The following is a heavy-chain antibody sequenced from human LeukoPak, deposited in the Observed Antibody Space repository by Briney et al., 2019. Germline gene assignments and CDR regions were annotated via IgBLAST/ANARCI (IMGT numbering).Heavy chain of an antibody. Sequence: ASVKVSCMASGYTFTSYGISWVRQAPGQGLEWMGWISAYNGNTNYAQKLQGRVTMTTDTSTSIAYMELRSLRSDDTAVYYCASSGYCSGGSCYRFDYWGQGTLVTVSS. CDR1: GYTFTSYG. CDR3: ASSGYCSGGSCYRFDY. D-gene: IGHD2-15*01. CDR2: ISAYNGNT. V-gene: IGHV1-18*01. J-gene: IGHJ4*02.